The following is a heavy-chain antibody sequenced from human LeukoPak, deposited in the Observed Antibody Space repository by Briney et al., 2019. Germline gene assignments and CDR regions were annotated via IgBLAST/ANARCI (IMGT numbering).Heavy chain of an antibody. J-gene: IGHJ4*02. CDR2: IYYSGNS. D-gene: IGHD6-19*01. CDR3: ARVSSGRTNFDY. Sequence: PSETLSLTCTVSGVSVINYYWSWIRQPPGKGLEWIGYIYYSGNSDYNPSLKSRVTISVATSKNQFSLKLTSVTPADTAVYFCARVSSGRTNFDYWGQGTLVTVSS. CDR1: GVSVINYY. V-gene: IGHV4-59*02.